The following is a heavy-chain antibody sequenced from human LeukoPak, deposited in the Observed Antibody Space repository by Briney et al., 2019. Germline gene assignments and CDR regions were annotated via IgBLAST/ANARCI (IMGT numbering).Heavy chain of an antibody. D-gene: IGHD3-22*01. Sequence: PGGSLRLSCAASGFTFSSYAMSWVRQAPGKGLEWVSAISGSGGSTYYADSVKGRFTISRDNSKNTLYLQMNSLRAEDTAVYYCAKERGPSYYYDSSGYPFDYWGQGTLVTVSS. V-gene: IGHV3-23*01. CDR3: AKERGPSYYYDSSGYPFDY. CDR1: GFTFSSYA. J-gene: IGHJ4*02. CDR2: ISGSGGST.